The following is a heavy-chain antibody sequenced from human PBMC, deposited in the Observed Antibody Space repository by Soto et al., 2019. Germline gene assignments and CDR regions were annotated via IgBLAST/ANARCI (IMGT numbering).Heavy chain of an antibody. V-gene: IGHV3-48*03. Sequence: EVQLVESGGGLVQPGGSLRLSCAASGFTFSSYEMNWVRQAPGKGLEWVSYISSSGTTIYYADSVKGRFTISRDNAKNSLYLQMNSLRAEDTAVYYCARDSSRRLLSHHYYYGMDAWGQGTTVTVSS. CDR1: GFTFSSYE. CDR3: ARDSSRRLLSHHYYYGMDA. J-gene: IGHJ6*02. D-gene: IGHD3-10*01. CDR2: ISSSGTTI.